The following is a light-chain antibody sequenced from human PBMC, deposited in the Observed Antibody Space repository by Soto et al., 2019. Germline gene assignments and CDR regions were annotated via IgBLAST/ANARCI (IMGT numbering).Light chain of an antibody. V-gene: IGKV1-17*01. CDR1: QAIGND. Sequence: DIQMTQSPSSLSASVRDRVTITCRASQAIGNDLGWYQQKPGKAPKRLIYAASSLQSGVPSRFIGSRTRSEFTLTISSLQPEDFATYYCLQHNTYPWTFGQGTKVEIK. CDR2: AAS. CDR3: LQHNTYPWT. J-gene: IGKJ1*01.